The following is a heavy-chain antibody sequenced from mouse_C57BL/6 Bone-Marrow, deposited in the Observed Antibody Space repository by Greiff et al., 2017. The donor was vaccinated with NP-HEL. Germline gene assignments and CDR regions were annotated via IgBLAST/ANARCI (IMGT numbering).Heavy chain of an antibody. CDR1: GYTFTSYW. D-gene: IGHD2-1*01. CDR2: IDPSDSYT. J-gene: IGHJ2*01. V-gene: IGHV1-69*01. Sequence: QVQLQQPGAELVMPGASVKLSCKASGYTFTSYWMHWVKQRPGQGLEWIGEIDPSDSYTNYNQKFKGKSTLTVDKSSSTAYMQLSSLTSENSAVYYGAKERGYYGNVFDYWGQGTTLTVSS. CDR3: AKERGYYGNVFDY.